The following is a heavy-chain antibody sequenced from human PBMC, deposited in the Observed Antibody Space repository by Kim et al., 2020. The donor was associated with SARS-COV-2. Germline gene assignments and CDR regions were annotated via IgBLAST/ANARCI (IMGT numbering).Heavy chain of an antibody. D-gene: IGHD1-26*01. CDR2: IYYTGSA. V-gene: IGHV4-59*08. J-gene: IGHJ4*02. CDR1: GISISSYY. CDR3: AGTARGANFDY. Sequence: SETLSLTCSVSGISISSYYWSLIRQPPGKGLEWIGYIYYTGSANYNPSLSSRVTISADTSKNQFSLKLSSVTAADTAVYYCAGTARGANFDYWGRGALVTVSS.